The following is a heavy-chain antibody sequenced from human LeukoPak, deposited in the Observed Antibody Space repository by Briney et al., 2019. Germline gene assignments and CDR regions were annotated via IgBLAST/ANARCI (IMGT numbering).Heavy chain of an antibody. CDR2: IYTSGST. CDR3: ARGGWELLLGYFDY. V-gene: IGHV4-4*07. Sequence: SETLSLTCTVSGGTFSSYYRSWVRQPPGKGLEWIGRIYTSGSTNYNPSLKSRVTMSVDTSKNQFSLKLSSVTAADTAVYYCARGGWELLLGYFDYWGQGTLVTVSS. D-gene: IGHD1-26*01. J-gene: IGHJ4*02. CDR1: GGTFSSYY.